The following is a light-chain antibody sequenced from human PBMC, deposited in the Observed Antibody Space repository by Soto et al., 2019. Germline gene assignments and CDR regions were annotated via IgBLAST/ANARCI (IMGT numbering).Light chain of an antibody. V-gene: IGKV1-5*01. CDR1: QSISRW. CDR2: DAS. J-gene: IGKJ1*01. CDR3: QRYTSYST. Sequence: IHMTQSPSSLSASVGDRVILTXRASQSISRWCPWYHQQPGKAPXXXIXDASSLESGVPSRFSGSGSGTEFTLTISSLQPDDFATYSCQRYTSYSTFGQGTKV.